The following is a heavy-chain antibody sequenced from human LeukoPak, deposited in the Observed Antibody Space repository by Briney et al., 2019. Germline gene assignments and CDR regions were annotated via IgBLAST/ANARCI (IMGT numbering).Heavy chain of an antibody. D-gene: IGHD3-16*01. Sequence: GGSLRLSCAASGFTFSSYAMHWVRQAPGKGLEWVAVISYDGSNKYYADSVKGRFTISRDNSKNTLYLQMNSLRAEDTAVYYCARERRGIRWFDPGGQGTLVTVSS. CDR1: GFTFSSYA. CDR2: ISYDGSNK. V-gene: IGHV3-30*04. J-gene: IGHJ5*02. CDR3: ARERRGIRWFDP.